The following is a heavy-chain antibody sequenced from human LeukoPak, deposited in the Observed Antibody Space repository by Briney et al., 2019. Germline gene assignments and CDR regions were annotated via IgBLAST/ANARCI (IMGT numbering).Heavy chain of an antibody. CDR2: INPNSGGT. CDR3: ARGRWGSVTNGY. D-gene: IGHD4-17*01. CDR1: GYTFTGYY. J-gene: IGHJ4*02. Sequence: ASVKVSCKASGYTFTGYYMHWVRQAPGQGLEWMGWINPNSGGTNYAQKFQGRVTMTRDTPISTAYMELSRLRSDDTAVYYCARGRWGSVTNGYWGQGTLVTVSS. V-gene: IGHV1-2*02.